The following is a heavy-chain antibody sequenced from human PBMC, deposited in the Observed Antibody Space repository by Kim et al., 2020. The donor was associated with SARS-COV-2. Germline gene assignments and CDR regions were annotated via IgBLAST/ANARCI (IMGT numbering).Heavy chain of an antibody. D-gene: IGHD1-26*01. CDR1: GFTVHNNY. CDR3: ARNPGATSWG. V-gene: IGHV3-53*01. J-gene: IGHJ4*02. Sequence: WGSLRLSCAASGFTVHNNYMSWVRQAPGKGLEWVSFIYSGGGTYYADSVKGRFTISRDNSKNTLYLQMNNLRAEDTAVYYCARNPGATSWGWGQGTLVTVSS. CDR2: IYSGGGT.